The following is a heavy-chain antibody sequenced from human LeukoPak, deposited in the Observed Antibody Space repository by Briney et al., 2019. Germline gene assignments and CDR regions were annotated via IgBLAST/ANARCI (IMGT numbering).Heavy chain of an antibody. CDR2: IWYDGSNK. J-gene: IGHJ5*02. Sequence: PGGSQRLSCSASGFTFSTYGMHWARQAPGKGLEWVAIIWYDGSNKYYADSVKGRFTISRDNSKNTLYLQMNSLRAEDTAVYYCAAQNGYDWNGPWGQGTLVTVSS. CDR1: GFTFSTYG. D-gene: IGHD1-20*01. CDR3: AAQNGYDWNGP. V-gene: IGHV3-33*01.